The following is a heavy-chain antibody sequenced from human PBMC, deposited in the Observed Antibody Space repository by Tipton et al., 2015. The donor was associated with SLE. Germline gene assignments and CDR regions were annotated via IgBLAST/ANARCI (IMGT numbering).Heavy chain of an antibody. J-gene: IGHJ3*02. D-gene: IGHD2-21*01. Sequence: VQLVQSGGGLVKPGGSLRLSCAASGFTFSSYAMSWVRQAPGKGLEWVSAISGSGGSTYYADSVKGRFTISRDNSKNTLYLQLNSLRAEDTGVYYCARDDIPVPYAFDIWGQGTMVTVSS. V-gene: IGHV3-23*04. CDR1: GFTFSSYA. CDR2: ISGSGGST. CDR3: ARDDIPVPYAFDI.